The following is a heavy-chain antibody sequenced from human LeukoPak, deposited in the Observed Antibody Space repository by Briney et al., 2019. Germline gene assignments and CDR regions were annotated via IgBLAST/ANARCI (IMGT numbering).Heavy chain of an antibody. V-gene: IGHV3-7*01. J-gene: IGHJ4*02. CDR1: GFTFSSNW. CDR3: ARDRWGYSYGGD. D-gene: IGHD5-18*01. Sequence: GGSLRLTCATSGFTFSSNWMNWVREAPGKGLEWVANIKEDGSEKYYVGSVKGRFTISRDNAKNSLYLQMNSLRAEDTALYYCARDRWGYSYGGDWGQGTLVTVSS. CDR2: IKEDGSEK.